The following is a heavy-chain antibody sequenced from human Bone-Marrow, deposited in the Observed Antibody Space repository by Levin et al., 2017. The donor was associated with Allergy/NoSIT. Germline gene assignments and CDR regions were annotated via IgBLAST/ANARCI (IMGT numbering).Heavy chain of an antibody. V-gene: IGHV3-15*07. CDR2: IKSKTDGGTT. Sequence: SCAASGFTFSNAWMNWVRQAPGKGLEWVGRIKSKTDGGTTDYAAPVKGRFTISRDDSKNTLYLQMNSLKTEDTAVYYCTTDYRYDFWSGSPIDWGQGTLVTVSS. D-gene: IGHD3-3*01. CDR1: GFTFSNAW. J-gene: IGHJ4*02. CDR3: TTDYRYDFWSGSPID.